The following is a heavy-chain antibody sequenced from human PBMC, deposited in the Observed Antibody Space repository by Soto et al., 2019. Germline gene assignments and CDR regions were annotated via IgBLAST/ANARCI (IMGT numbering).Heavy chain of an antibody. D-gene: IGHD2-15*01. CDR3: ARWGRGPYCSGGSCYSDYGMDV. J-gene: IGHJ6*02. CDR2: ISAYNGNT. Sequence: ASVKVSCKASGYTFTSYGISWVRQAPGQGLEWMGWISAYNGNTNYAQKLQGRVTMTTDTSTSTAYMELRSLRSDDTAMYYCARWGRGPYCSGGSCYSDYGMDVWGQGTTVTVSS. CDR1: GYTFTSYG. V-gene: IGHV1-18*01.